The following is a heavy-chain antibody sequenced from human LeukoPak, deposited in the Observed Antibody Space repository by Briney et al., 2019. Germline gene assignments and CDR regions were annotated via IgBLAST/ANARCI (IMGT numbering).Heavy chain of an antibody. D-gene: IGHD5-12*01. Sequence: GGSLRLSCAASGFTFSSYAMSWVRQAPGKGLEWVSAISGSGGSTYYADSVKGRFTISRDNSKNTLYLQMNSLRAEDTAVYYCAKAADIVATINYYGMDVWGQGTTVTVSS. CDR2: ISGSGGST. V-gene: IGHV3-23*01. J-gene: IGHJ6*02. CDR1: GFTFSSYA. CDR3: AKAADIVATINYYGMDV.